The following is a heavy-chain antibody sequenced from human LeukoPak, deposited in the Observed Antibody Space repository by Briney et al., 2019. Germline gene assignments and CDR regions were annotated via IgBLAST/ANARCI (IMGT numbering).Heavy chain of an antibody. Sequence: GESLKISCKGSGYSFTSYWIGWVRQMPGKGLEWMGIIYPGDSDTRYSPSFQGQVTISADKSISTAYLQWSSLKASDTAMYYCARLPSPCSGSYNYFDYWGQGTLVTVSS. D-gene: IGHD1-26*01. CDR3: ARLPSPCSGSYNYFDY. V-gene: IGHV5-51*01. J-gene: IGHJ4*02. CDR2: IYPGDSDT. CDR1: GYSFTSYW.